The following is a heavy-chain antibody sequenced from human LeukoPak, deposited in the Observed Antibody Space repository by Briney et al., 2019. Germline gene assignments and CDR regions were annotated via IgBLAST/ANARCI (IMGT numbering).Heavy chain of an antibody. V-gene: IGHV1-2*02. D-gene: IGHD1-7*01. CDR2: INANSGGT. Sequence: ASVKVSCKASGYTFTAYYMRWVRQAPGQGLEYMGWINANSGGTNYAQKFQGRVTMTRDTSISTAYMELSRLRSDDTAVYYCARGPDMTGTTTGDYWGQGTLVTVSS. J-gene: IGHJ4*02. CDR3: ARGPDMTGTTTGDY. CDR1: GYTFTAYY.